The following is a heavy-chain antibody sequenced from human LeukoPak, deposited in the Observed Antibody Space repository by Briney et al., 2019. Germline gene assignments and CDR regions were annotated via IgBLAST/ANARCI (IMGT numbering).Heavy chain of an antibody. CDR3: ARDAGSYLLQYFDY. CDR1: GYTFTGYY. CDR2: INPNSGGT. D-gene: IGHD1-26*01. J-gene: IGHJ4*02. Sequence: ASVKVSCKASGYTFTGYYMHWVRQAPGQGLEWMGWINPNSGGTNYAQKFQGRVTMTRDTSISTAYMELSRLRSDDMAVYYCARDAGSYLLQYFDYWGQGTLVTVSS. V-gene: IGHV1-2*02.